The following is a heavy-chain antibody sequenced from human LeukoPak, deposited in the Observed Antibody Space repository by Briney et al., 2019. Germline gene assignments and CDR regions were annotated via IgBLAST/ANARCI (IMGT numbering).Heavy chain of an antibody. D-gene: IGHD3-10*01. CDR2: ISSTGGTA. CDR1: GFTFSSFG. CDR3: SKMGKTENHYGSGRFSHYYYMDV. J-gene: IGHJ6*03. Sequence: GGSLRLSCAASGFTFSSFGMSWVRQAPGKGLEWVSAISSTGGTAYYADSVKGRFTISRDNSKNTLYLQMNSLRAEDTAVYYCSKMGKTENHYGSGRFSHYYYMDVWGKGATVTISS. V-gene: IGHV3-23*01.